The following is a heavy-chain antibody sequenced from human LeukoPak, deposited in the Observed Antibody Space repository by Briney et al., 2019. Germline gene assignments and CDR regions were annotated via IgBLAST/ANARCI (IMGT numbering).Heavy chain of an antibody. D-gene: IGHD6-19*01. CDR3: ARRASSGWYYYYGMDA. CDR2: MNPNSGNT. Sequence: ASVKVSCRASGYTFTSYDINWVRQATGQGLEWMGWMNPNSGNTGYAQKFQGRVTMTRNTSISTAYMELSSLRSEDTAVYYCARRASSGWYYYYGMDAWGQGTTVTVSS. V-gene: IGHV1-8*01. CDR1: GYTFTSYD. J-gene: IGHJ6*02.